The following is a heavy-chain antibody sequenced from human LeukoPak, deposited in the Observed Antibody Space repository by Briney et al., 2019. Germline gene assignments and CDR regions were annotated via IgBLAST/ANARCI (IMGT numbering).Heavy chain of an antibody. CDR2: IYYSGST. V-gene: IGHV4-59*01. Sequence: SETLSLTCTVSGGSISSYYWSWIRQPPGKGLEWIGYIYYSGSTNYNPSLKSRVTISVDTSKNQFSLELSSVTAADTAVYYCARVARVYEIDPWGQGTLVTVSS. D-gene: IGHD2-8*01. CDR3: ARVARVYEIDP. CDR1: GGSISSYY. J-gene: IGHJ5*02.